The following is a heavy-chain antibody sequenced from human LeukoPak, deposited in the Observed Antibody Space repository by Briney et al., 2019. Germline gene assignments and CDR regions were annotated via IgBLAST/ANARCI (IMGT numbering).Heavy chain of an antibody. Sequence: GGSLRLSCAASGFTVSSNYMSWVRQAPGKGLEWVSVIYSGGSTYYADSVKGRFTISRDNSKNTLYLQMNSLRAEDTAVYYCARLADYEAFDIWGQGTMVTVSS. D-gene: IGHD4-17*01. CDR3: ARLADYEAFDI. CDR2: IYSGGST. V-gene: IGHV3-53*01. J-gene: IGHJ3*02. CDR1: GFTVSSNY.